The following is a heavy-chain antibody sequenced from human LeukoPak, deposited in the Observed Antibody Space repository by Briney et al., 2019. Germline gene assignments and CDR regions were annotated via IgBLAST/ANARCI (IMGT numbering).Heavy chain of an antibody. CDR2: ISYDGSNK. J-gene: IGHJ4*02. V-gene: IGHV3-30*03. CDR3: VSDSGSYTLDY. CDR1: GFTFSSYG. D-gene: IGHD1-26*01. Sequence: GGSLRLSCAASGFTFSSYGMHWVRQAPGKGLEWVAVISYDGSNKYYADSVKGRFTISRDNSKNTLYLQMNRLRAEDTDVYYCVSDSGSYTLDYWGRGTMVTVSS.